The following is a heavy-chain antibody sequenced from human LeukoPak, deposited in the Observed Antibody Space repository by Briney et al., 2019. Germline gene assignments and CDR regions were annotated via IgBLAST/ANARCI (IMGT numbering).Heavy chain of an antibody. D-gene: IGHD6-13*01. CDR3: ARRAAAYYYYGMDV. J-gene: IGHJ6*02. V-gene: IGHV4-59*08. CDR2: IYYSGST. CDR1: GGSISSYY. Sequence: PSETLSLTCTVSGGSISSYYWSWIRQPPGKGMEWIGDIYYSGSTNYNPSLNSRVTILVDTSKYPCSLKLSSVTAADTAVYYCARRAAAYYYYGMDVWGQGTTVTVSS.